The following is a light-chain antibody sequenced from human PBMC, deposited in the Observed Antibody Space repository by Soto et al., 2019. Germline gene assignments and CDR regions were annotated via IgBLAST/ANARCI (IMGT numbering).Light chain of an antibody. CDR1: QSVSSSY. J-gene: IGKJ1*01. Sequence: EIVLTQSPGTLSLSPGERATLSCRASQSVSSSYLAWYQQKPGQAPRLLIYGASTRATGIPDRCSGSGSGTDFTLTISTLEPEDFAVYYCQQYGSSRWTFGQGTKVEFK. CDR2: GAS. CDR3: QQYGSSRWT. V-gene: IGKV3-20*01.